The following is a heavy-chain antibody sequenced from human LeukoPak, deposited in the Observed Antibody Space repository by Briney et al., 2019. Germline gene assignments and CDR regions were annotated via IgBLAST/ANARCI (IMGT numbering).Heavy chain of an antibody. V-gene: IGHV3-20*04. CDR1: RFTFNDYD. Sequence: GGSLRLSCAASRFTFNDYDMSWVRQPPGKGLVWVSIINWNGGSTGYAASVKGRFTISRDNAKNSLYLQMNSLRAEDTALYYCARERPSSGSYDVWGQGTTVTVSS. J-gene: IGHJ6*02. D-gene: IGHD1-26*01. CDR3: ARERPSSGSYDV. CDR2: INWNGGST.